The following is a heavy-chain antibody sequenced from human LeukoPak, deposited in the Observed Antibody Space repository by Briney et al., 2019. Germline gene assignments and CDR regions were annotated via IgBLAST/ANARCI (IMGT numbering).Heavy chain of an antibody. CDR3: ARDGYTAIYYYGMDV. V-gene: IGHV1-2*02. Sequence: INPNSGGTNYAQKFQGRVTMTRDTSISTAYMELSRLRSDDTAVYYCARDGYTAIYYYGMDVWGQGTTVTVSS. J-gene: IGHJ6*02. CDR2: INPNSGGT. D-gene: IGHD5-18*01.